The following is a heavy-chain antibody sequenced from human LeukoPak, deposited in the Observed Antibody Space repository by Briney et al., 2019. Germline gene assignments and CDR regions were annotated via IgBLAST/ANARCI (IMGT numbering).Heavy chain of an antibody. CDR3: ARGHCSSTSCNYYYYYMDV. CDR1: GYTFTSYD. J-gene: IGHJ6*03. CDR2: MNPNSGNT. Sequence: ASVKVSCKASGYTFTSYDINWVRQATGQGLEWMGWMNPNSGNTGYAQKFQGRVTMTRNTSISTAYMELSSLRSEDTAVYYCARGHCSSTSCNYYYYYMDVWGKGTTVTISS. V-gene: IGHV1-8*01. D-gene: IGHD2-2*01.